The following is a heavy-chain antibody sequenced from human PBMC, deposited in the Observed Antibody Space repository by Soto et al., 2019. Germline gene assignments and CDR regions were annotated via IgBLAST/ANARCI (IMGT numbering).Heavy chain of an antibody. CDR1: GGSISSYY. J-gene: IGHJ4*02. Sequence: PSETLSLTCTVSGGSISSYYWSWIRQPPGKGLEWIGYIYYSGSTNYNPSLKSRVTISVDTSKNQFSLKLSSVTAADTAVYYCAREAPGVGRFYFDYWGQGTLVTVSS. CDR2: IYYSGST. V-gene: IGHV4-59*12. CDR3: AREAPGVGRFYFDY. D-gene: IGHD3-10*01.